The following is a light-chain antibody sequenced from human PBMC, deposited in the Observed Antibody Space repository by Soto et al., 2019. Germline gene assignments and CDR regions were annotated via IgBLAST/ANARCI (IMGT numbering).Light chain of an antibody. CDR2: DVG. J-gene: IGLJ2*01. V-gene: IGLV2-14*01. CDR1: SSDVGGYNY. Sequence: QSVLTQPASVSGSPGQSITISCTGTSSDVGGYNYVSWYQQHPGKAPKLMIYDVGNRPSGVSNRFSGSKSGNTASLTISGLQAEDEADYYFSSYTSSSTVVFGGGTKLTVL. CDR3: SSYTSSSTVV.